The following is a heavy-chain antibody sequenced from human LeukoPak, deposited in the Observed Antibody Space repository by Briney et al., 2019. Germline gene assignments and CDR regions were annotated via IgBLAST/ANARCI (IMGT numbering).Heavy chain of an antibody. D-gene: IGHD5-24*01. CDR1: GFTFSSYS. V-gene: IGHV3-21*01. Sequence: GGSLRLSCAASGFTFSSYSMNWARQAPGKGLEWVSSISSSSSYIYYADSVKGRFTISRDNAKNSLYLQMNSLRAEDTAVYYCAREGPEMATPHFDYWGQGTLVTVSS. CDR3: AREGPEMATPHFDY. J-gene: IGHJ4*02. CDR2: ISSSSSYI.